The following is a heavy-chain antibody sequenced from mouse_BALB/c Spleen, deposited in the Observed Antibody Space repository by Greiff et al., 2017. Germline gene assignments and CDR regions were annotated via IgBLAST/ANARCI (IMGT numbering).Heavy chain of an antibody. CDR2: ISYSGST. J-gene: IGHJ2*01. D-gene: IGHD1-1*01. Sequence: EVKLVESGPSLVKPSQTLSLTCSVTGDSITSGYWNWIRKFPGNKLEYMGYISYSGSTYYNPSLKSRISITRDTSKNQYYLQLNSVTTEDTATYYCARDYGSSSYFDYWGQGTTRTVSS. CDR3: ARDYGSSSYFDY. CDR1: GDSITSGY. V-gene: IGHV3-8*02.